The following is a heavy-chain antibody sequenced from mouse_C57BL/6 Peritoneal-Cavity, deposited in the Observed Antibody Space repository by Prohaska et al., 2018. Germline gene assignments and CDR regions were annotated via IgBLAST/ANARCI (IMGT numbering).Heavy chain of an antibody. CDR3: ARRGNYFDY. D-gene: IGHD1-1*02. CDR1: GYTFTDYN. V-gene: IGHV1-18*01. J-gene: IGHJ2*01. CDR2: INPNNGGT. Sequence: EVQLQQPGPELVKPGASVKIPCKASGYTFTDYNMAWVKQNHGKILEWIGDINPNNGGTIYNQKFKGKATLTVDKSSSAAYMELRSLTSEDTAVYYCARRGNYFDYWGQGTTLTVSS.